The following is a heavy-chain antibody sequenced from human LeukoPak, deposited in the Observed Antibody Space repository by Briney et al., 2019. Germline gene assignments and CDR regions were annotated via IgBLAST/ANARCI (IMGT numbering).Heavy chain of an antibody. D-gene: IGHD4-17*01. CDR1: GFTVSRNY. J-gene: IGHJ4*02. Sequence: PGGSLRLSCAASGFTVSRNYMSWVRQAPGKGLEWVSVIYSGGRTYYADSVKGRFTISRDNSTNTLYLQMNRLSAEDTAVYYCARVSPNTVTTLQYFDYWGQGTLVTVSS. V-gene: IGHV3-66*01. CDR2: IYSGGRT. CDR3: ARVSPNTVTTLQYFDY.